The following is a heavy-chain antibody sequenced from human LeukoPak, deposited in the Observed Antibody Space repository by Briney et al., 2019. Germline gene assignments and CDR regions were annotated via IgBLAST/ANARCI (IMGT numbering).Heavy chain of an antibody. J-gene: IGHJ4*02. Sequence: SETLSLACAVSGGSISSGGYSWSWIRQPPGKGLEWIGYIYHSGSTYYNPSLKSRVTISVDRSKNQFSLKLSSVTAADTAVYYCARERCSGGSCLFDYWGQGTLVFVSP. D-gene: IGHD2-15*01. CDR3: ARERCSGGSCLFDY. V-gene: IGHV4-30-2*01. CDR1: GGSISSGGYS. CDR2: IYHSGST.